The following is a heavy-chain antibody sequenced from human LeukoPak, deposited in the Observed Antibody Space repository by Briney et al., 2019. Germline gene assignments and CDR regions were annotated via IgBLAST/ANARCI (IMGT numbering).Heavy chain of an antibody. D-gene: IGHD3-22*01. J-gene: IGHJ4*02. CDR2: IWYDGSNK. CDR3: AKGDPSSGYYFFDY. CDR1: GFTFNSYG. V-gene: IGHV3-33*06. Sequence: GALRLSCAASGFTFNSYGMHWVRQAPGKGLEWVAVIWYDGSNKYYADSVKGRFTISRDNSKNTLYLQMNSLRAEDTAVYYCAKGDPSSGYYFFDYWGQGTLVTVSS.